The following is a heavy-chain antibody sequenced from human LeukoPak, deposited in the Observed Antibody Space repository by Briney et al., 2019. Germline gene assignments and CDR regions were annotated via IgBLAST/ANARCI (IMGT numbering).Heavy chain of an antibody. CDR2: INWNGGST. V-gene: IGHV3-20*04. J-gene: IGHJ4*02. CDR1: GFTFDDYG. Sequence: GGSLRLSCAASGFTFDDYGMSWVRQAPGKGLEGVSGINWNGGSTGYADSVKGRFTISRDNAKNSLYLQMNSLRAEDTALYYCARVTVDHGGNVYYFDYWGQGTMVTVSS. D-gene: IGHD4-23*01. CDR3: ARVTVDHGGNVYYFDY.